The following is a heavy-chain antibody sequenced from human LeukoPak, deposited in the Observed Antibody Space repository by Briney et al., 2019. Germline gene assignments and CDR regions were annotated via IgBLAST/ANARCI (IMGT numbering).Heavy chain of an antibody. CDR1: GGSFSGYY. CDR3: ARGRGGSSRLHHYLYYYYVDV. J-gene: IGHJ6*03. Sequence: SETLSLTCAVHGGSFSGYYWSWIRQPPGKGLEWIGEINHSGSTNYNPSLKSRVTISVDTSKNQFSLKLGSVTAADTAVYYCARGRGGSSRLHHYLYYYYVDVWGKGTTVTV. V-gene: IGHV4-34*01. CDR2: INHSGST. D-gene: IGHD6-13*01.